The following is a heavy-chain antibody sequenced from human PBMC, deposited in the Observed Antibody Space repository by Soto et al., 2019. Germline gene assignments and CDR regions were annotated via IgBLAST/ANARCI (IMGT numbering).Heavy chain of an antibody. Sequence: GGSLRISSAASGFTVSSNYMSWVRQAPGKGLEWVSVIYSGGSTYYADSVKGRFTISRDNSKNTLYLQMNSLRAEDTAIYYCAKSLDSTSYYFFDSCGQRSLVPVSS. CDR3: AKSLDSTSYYFFDS. CDR1: GFTVSSNY. V-gene: IGHV3-66*01. J-gene: IGHJ4*02. D-gene: IGHD6-13*01. CDR2: IYSGGST.